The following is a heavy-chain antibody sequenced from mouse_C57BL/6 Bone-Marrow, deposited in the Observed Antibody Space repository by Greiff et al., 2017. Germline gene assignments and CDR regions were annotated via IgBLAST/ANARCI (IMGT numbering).Heavy chain of an antibody. CDR1: GYTFTSYW. CDR2: IHPNSGST. J-gene: IGHJ3*01. CDR3: AKLLRWAY. V-gene: IGHV1-64*01. D-gene: IGHD1-1*01. Sequence: VQLKQPGAELVKPGASVKLSCKASGYTFTSYWMHWVKQRPGQGLEWIGMIHPNSGSTNYTEKFKSKATLTVDKSSSTAYMQLSSLTSEDSAVYYCAKLLRWAYWGQGTLVTVSA.